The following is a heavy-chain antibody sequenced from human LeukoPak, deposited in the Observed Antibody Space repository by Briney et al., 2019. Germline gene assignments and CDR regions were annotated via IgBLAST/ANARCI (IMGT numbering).Heavy chain of an antibody. CDR1: GGSISNYY. D-gene: IGHD5-12*01. Sequence: PSETLSLTCTVSGGSISNYYWNWLRQPPGKGLEWIGYIYYSGSTKYNPSHKGRVTMSLDTSKKQFSLRLTSVTAADTAVYYCARGFDSKSTYFDYWGLGTLVTVSS. CDR2: IYYSGST. J-gene: IGHJ4*02. V-gene: IGHV4-59*01. CDR3: ARGFDSKSTYFDY.